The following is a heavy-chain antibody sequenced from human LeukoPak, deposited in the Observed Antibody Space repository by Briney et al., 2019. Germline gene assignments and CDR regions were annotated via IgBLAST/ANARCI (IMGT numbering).Heavy chain of an antibody. CDR2: ISTYNGDT. V-gene: IGHV1-18*01. Sequence: ASVKVSCKASGYTFTNYGISWVRQAPGQGLEWTGWISTYNGDTNYAQKFQGRVTMTEDTSTDTAYMELSSLRSEDTAVYYCATERRGGAFDIWGQGTMVTVSS. CDR3: ATERRGGAFDI. J-gene: IGHJ3*02. CDR1: GYTFTNYG. D-gene: IGHD2-15*01.